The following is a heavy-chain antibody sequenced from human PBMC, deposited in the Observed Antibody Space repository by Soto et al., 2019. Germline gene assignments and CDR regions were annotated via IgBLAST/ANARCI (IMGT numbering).Heavy chain of an antibody. CDR3: ARVGYYGSGSYFHYYYYMDV. J-gene: IGHJ6*03. D-gene: IGHD3-10*01. V-gene: IGHV3-48*01. Sequence: GGSLRLSCAASGFTLSSYSMNWVRQAPGKGLEWVSYISSSSSTIYYADSVKGRFTISRDNAKNSLYLQMNSLRAEDTAVYYCARVGYYGSGSYFHYYYYMDVWGKGTTVTVSS. CDR2: ISSSSSTI. CDR1: GFTLSSYS.